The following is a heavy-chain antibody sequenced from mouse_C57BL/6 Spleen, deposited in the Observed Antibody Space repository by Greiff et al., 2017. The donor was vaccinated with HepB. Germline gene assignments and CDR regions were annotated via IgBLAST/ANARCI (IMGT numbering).Heavy chain of an antibody. CDR1: GYTFTSYG. D-gene: IGHD4-1*01. V-gene: IGHV1-81*01. CDR2: IYPRSGNT. J-gene: IGHJ2*01. CDR3: ARFPTGRYYFDY. Sequence: QVQLKESGAELARPGASVKLSCKASGYTFTSYGISWVKQRTGQGLEWIGEIYPRSGNTYYNEKFKGKATLTADKSSSTAYMELRSLTSEDSAVYFCARFPTGRYYFDYWGQGTTLTVSS.